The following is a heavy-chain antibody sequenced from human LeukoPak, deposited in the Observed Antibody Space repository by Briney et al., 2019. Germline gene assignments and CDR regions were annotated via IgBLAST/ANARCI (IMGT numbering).Heavy chain of an antibody. J-gene: IGHJ4*02. CDR3: ARDPSALAGYFDY. Sequence: GGSLRLSCAASGFTFDDYAMHWVRQAPGKGLVWVSRIDSDGSSTTYADSVKGRFTISRDNAENTLYLQMNSLRAEDTAVYYCARDPSALAGYFDYWGQGTLVTVSS. CDR2: IDSDGSST. V-gene: IGHV3-74*01. CDR1: GFTFDDYA. D-gene: IGHD6-19*01.